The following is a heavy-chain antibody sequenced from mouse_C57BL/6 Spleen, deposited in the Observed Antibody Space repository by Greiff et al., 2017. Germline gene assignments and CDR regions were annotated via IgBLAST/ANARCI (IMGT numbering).Heavy chain of an antibody. V-gene: IGHV5-17*01. Sequence: EVKLVESGGGLVKPGGSLKLSCAASGFTFSDYGMHWVRQAPEKGLEWVAYISSGSSTIYYADTVKGRFTISRDNGKNTLFLQMTSLRSEDTAMYYCALITTVVARYFDVWGTGTTVTVSS. J-gene: IGHJ1*03. CDR1: GFTFSDYG. D-gene: IGHD1-1*01. CDR2: ISSGSSTI. CDR3: ALITTVVARYFDV.